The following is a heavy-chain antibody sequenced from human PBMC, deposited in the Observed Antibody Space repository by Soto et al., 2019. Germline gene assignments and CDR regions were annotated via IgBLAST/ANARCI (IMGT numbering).Heavy chain of an antibody. CDR3: ARRTTVTTWYYYYYYGMDV. CDR1: GYSFTSYW. J-gene: IGHJ6*02. D-gene: IGHD4-17*01. CDR2: IYPGDSDT. V-gene: IGHV5-51*01. Sequence: GESRKISCXGSGYSFTSYWIGWVRQMPGKGLEWMGIIYPGDSDTRYSPSFQGQVAISADKSISTAYLQWSSLKASDTAMYYCARRTTVTTWYYYYYYGMDVWGQGTTVTVSS.